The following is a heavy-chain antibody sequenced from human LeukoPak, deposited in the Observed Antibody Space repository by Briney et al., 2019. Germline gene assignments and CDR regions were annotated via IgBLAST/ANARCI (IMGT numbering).Heavy chain of an antibody. D-gene: IGHD5-12*01. CDR2: IYYSGSA. CDR1: GGSISSYY. Sequence: PSETLSLTCTVSGGSISSYYWSWIRQPPGKGLEWIGYIYYSGSANNNPSLKSRVTISVDTSRNQFSLRLNSVTAADTAVYYCARVVVAASTLVFDYWGQGTLVTVSS. J-gene: IGHJ4*02. CDR3: ARVVVAASTLVFDY. V-gene: IGHV4-59*01.